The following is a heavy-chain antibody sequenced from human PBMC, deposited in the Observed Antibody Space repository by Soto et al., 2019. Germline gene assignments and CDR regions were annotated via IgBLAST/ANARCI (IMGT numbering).Heavy chain of an antibody. CDR1: GGSISSSNW. J-gene: IGHJ4*02. CDR2: IYHSGST. CDR3: ARGVSQYYDILTGYYYFDY. Sequence: PSETLSLTCAVSGGSISSSNWWSWVRQPPGKGLEWIGEIYHSGSTNYNPSLKSRVTISVDKSKNQFSLKLSSVTAADTAVYYCARGVSQYYDILTGYYYFDYWGQGTLVTVSS. D-gene: IGHD3-9*01. V-gene: IGHV4-4*02.